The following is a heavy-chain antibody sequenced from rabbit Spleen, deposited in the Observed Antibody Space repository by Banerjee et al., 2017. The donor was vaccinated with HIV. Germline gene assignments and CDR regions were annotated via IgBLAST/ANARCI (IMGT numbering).Heavy chain of an antibody. CDR3: ARAPYGGNENRVFDL. V-gene: IGHV1S45*01. J-gene: IGHJ4*01. D-gene: IGHD4-2*01. CDR2: IGTGSGNT. Sequence: QQQLEESGGDLVKPEGSLTLTCTASGFSFSSSYWICWVRQAPGKGLEWIASIGTGSGNTYYASWAKGRFTISKTSSAVTLQLTSLTVADTATYFCARAPYGGNENRVFDLWGPGTLVTVS. CDR1: GFSFSSSYW.